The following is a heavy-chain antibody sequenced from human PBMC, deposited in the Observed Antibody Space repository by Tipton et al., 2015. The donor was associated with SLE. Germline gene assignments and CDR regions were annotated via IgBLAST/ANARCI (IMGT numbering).Heavy chain of an antibody. D-gene: IGHD6-6*01. J-gene: IGHJ4*02. V-gene: IGHV3-7*01. CDR1: GFTFSSYW. CDR3: ARSTGSIAARRNYFDY. Sequence: SLRLSCAASGFTFSSYWMSWVRQAPGKGLEWVANIKQDGSTIYYADSVKGRFTISRDNAKNSLYLQMNSLRAEDTAVYYCARSTGSIAARRNYFDYWGQGTLVTVSS. CDR2: IKQDGSTI.